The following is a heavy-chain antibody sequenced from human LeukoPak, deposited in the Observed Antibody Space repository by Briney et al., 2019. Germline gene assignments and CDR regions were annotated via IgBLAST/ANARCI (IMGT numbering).Heavy chain of an antibody. V-gene: IGHV4-39*02. CDR3: ARADGYSGYDYSWQIDY. CDR1: GGSISSSNYY. Sequence: SETLSLTCTVSGGSISSSNYYWGWIRQPPGKGLEWIGSISHSGNTYYNPSLKSRVTISVDTSKNHFSLNLSAVTAADTAVYYCARADGYSGYDYSWQIDYWGQGTLVTVSS. D-gene: IGHD5-12*01. CDR2: ISHSGNT. J-gene: IGHJ4*02.